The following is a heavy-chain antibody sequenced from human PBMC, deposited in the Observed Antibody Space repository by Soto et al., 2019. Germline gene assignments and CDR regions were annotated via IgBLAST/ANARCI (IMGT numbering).Heavy chain of an antibody. CDR1: GFTFSSYA. J-gene: IGHJ5*02. Sequence: GGSLRLSCAASGFTFSSYAMSWVRQAPGKGLEWVSAISGSGGSTYYADSVKGRFTISRDNSKNTLYLQMNSLRAEDTAVYYCAKSEGIAAAGTLNWFDPWGQGTLVTVSS. CDR2: ISGSGGST. CDR3: AKSEGIAAAGTLNWFDP. V-gene: IGHV3-23*01. D-gene: IGHD6-13*01.